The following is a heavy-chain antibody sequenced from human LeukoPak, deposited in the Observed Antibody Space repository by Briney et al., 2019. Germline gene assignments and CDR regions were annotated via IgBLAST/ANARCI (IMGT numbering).Heavy chain of an antibody. D-gene: IGHD2-8*01. V-gene: IGHV4-4*07. CDR2: IYSSGST. CDR3: ARVGYASSAIYFQQ. Sequence: SETLSLTCTVSGGSISSYYWSWIRQPAGKGLEWIGRIYSSGSTNYNPSLKSRVTMSVDTSKNQFSLEVTSVTAADTAVYYCARVGYASSAIYFQQWGQGTLVSVSS. J-gene: IGHJ1*01. CDR1: GGSISSYY.